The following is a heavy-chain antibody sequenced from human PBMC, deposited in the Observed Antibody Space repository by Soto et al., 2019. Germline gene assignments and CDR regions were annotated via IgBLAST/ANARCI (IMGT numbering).Heavy chain of an antibody. D-gene: IGHD6-19*01. CDR3: ARGGWSLDY. J-gene: IGHJ4*03. CDR1: GGSINSYGYY. CDR2: ISYSGST. Sequence: SETLSLTCTVSGGSINSYGYYWNWIRQLPGKGLEWIGCISYSGSTNYNPSLKSRVALSVDTSKNQFSLKLSSVTAADTAVYYCARGGWSLDYWGQGTMVTVSS. V-gene: IGHV4-61*08.